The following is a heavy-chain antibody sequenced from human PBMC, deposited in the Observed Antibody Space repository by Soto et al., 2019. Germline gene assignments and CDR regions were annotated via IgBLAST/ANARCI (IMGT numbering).Heavy chain of an antibody. V-gene: IGHV4-59*01. Sequence: SETLSLTCTVSGGSISSYYWSWIRQPPGKGLEWIGYIYYSGSTNYNPSLKSRVTISVDTSKNQFSLKLSSVTAADTAVYYCARERSPKETWFDHWGQGTLVTVS. CDR2: IYYSGST. CDR3: ARERSPKETWFDH. J-gene: IGHJ5*02. CDR1: GGSISSYY.